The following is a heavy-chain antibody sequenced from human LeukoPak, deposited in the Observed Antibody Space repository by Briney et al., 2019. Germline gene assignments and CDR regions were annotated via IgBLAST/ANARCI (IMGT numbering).Heavy chain of an antibody. J-gene: IGHJ4*02. D-gene: IGHD2-15*01. V-gene: IGHV3-48*02. CDR3: ARNLYCSGGSCYPYYFDY. Sequence: PGGSLRLSCAVSGFTFSSYSMNWVRQAPGKGLEWVSYISTSSTTIYYVDSVKGRFTISRDNAKDSLYLLMNSLRDEDTAAYYCARNLYCSGGSCYPYYFDYWGQGTLVTVSS. CDR1: GFTFSSYS. CDR2: ISTSSTTI.